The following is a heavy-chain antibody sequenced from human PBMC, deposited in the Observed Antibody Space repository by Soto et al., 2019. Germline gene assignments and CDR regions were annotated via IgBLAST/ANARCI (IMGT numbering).Heavy chain of an antibody. V-gene: IGHV1-8*01. CDR3: ARVKVVATLWGGYYYYYGMDV. Sequence: ASVKVSCKXSGYTFTSYDINWVRQATGQGLEWMGWMNPNSGNTGYAQKFQGRVTMTRNTSISTAYMELSSLRSEDTAVYYCARVKVVATLWGGYYYYYGMDVWGQGTTVTVSS. CDR2: MNPNSGNT. D-gene: IGHD5-12*01. CDR1: GYTFTSYD. J-gene: IGHJ6*02.